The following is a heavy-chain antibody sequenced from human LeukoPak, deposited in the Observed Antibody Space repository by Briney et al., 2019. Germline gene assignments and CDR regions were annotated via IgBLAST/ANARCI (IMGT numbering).Heavy chain of an antibody. Sequence: SQTLSLTCTVSGGSISSGSYYWSWIRQPAGKGLEWIGRIYTSGSTNYNPSLKSRVTISVDTSKNQFSLKLSSVTAADTAVYYCARDRGEPRDYFDYWGQGTWSPSPQ. CDR2: IYTSGST. CDR3: ARDRGEPRDYFDY. D-gene: IGHD1-14*01. CDR1: GGSISSGSYY. J-gene: IGHJ4*02. V-gene: IGHV4-61*02.